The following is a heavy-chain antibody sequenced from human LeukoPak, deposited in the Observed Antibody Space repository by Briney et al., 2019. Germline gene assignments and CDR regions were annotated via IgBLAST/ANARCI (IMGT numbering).Heavy chain of an antibody. D-gene: IGHD2-2*01. CDR2: IYPGNSDI. J-gene: IGHJ4*02. CDR1: GYSFASYW. Sequence: GESLKISCKGSGYSFASYWIAWVRQMPGKGLEWMGVIYPGNSDITYSPSFQGQVTISADKSVSTAYLHWGSLKGSDTAIYYCARHLSSITSCPNYWGQGTLVTVSS. V-gene: IGHV5-51*01. CDR3: ARHLSSITSCPNY.